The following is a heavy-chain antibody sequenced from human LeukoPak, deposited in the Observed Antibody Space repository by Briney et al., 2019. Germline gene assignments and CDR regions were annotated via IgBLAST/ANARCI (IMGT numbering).Heavy chain of an antibody. CDR1: GYSISSGYY. Sequence: PSETLSLTCTVSGYSISSGYYWGWIRQPPGKGLEWIGSIYHSGSTYYNPSLKSRVTISVDTSKNQFSLKLSSVTAADTAVYYCARGDYSNIDREYYFDYWGQGTLVTVSS. V-gene: IGHV4-38-2*02. CDR3: ARGDYSNIDREYYFDY. J-gene: IGHJ4*02. D-gene: IGHD4-11*01. CDR2: IYHSGST.